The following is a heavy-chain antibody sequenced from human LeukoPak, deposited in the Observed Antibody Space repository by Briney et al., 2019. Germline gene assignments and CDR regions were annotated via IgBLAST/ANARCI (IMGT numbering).Heavy chain of an antibody. D-gene: IGHD6-13*01. CDR2: IYSGGNT. V-gene: IGHV3-53*04. CDR1: GFTVSNNY. CDR3: ARGGGAAGLFDY. Sequence: GGSLRLSCAASGFTVSNNYMSWVRQAPGKGLEWVSVIYSGGNTYYADSVKGRFTISRHNSMNTLYLQMNSLRTEDTAVYYCARGGGAAGLFDYWGQGTLVTVSS. J-gene: IGHJ4*02.